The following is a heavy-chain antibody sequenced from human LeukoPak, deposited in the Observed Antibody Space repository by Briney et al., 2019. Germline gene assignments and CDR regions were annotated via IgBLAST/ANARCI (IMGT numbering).Heavy chain of an antibody. D-gene: IGHD3-10*01. CDR2: IYYTGNT. V-gene: IGHV4-39*01. Sequence: SETLSLTCTVCGVSISSSYSYWGWIRQPPGRGLEGIGSIYYTGNTYYNASLKSQVSISIDTSKNQFSLKLTSVTAADTAVYYCARQTGSGLFLLPGGQGTLVTVSS. CDR1: GVSISSSYSY. J-gene: IGHJ4*02. CDR3: ARQTGSGLFLLP.